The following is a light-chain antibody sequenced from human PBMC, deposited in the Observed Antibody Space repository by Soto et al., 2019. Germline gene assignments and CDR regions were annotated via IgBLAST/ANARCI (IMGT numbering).Light chain of an antibody. V-gene: IGLV1-40*01. CDR1: SSNIGAGYD. CDR3: QSYDSGLGGLVV. J-gene: IGLJ3*02. CDR2: VNS. Sequence: QSVLTQPASVSGAPGQRVTISCTGSSSNIGAGYDVHWYQQLPGTAPKLLIYVNSNRPSGVADRFSGSKSGTSASLAITGLQAEDEADYYYQSYDSGLGGLVVFGGGTKLTVL.